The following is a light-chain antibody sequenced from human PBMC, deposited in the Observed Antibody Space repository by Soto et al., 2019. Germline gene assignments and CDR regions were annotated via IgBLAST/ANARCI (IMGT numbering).Light chain of an antibody. Sequence: DIQMTQSPSSLSASVGDRVTITCRASQGVSGYLLWYQQRQGRAPKILIYAASNLLSGVPSRFSGSGSGANFTLTITSLQTEDFATYYCQQSYRTPHTFGQGTKLETK. CDR2: AAS. V-gene: IGKV1-39*01. J-gene: IGKJ2*01. CDR3: QQSYRTPHT. CDR1: QGVSGY.